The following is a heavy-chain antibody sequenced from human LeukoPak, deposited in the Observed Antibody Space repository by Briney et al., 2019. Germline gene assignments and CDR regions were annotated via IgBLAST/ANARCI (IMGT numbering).Heavy chain of an antibody. CDR3: AKDRPYITSWYGCSTP. V-gene: IGHV3-48*03. D-gene: IGHD3-10*01. Sequence: AGGSLRLSCAASGFTFSSYEMNWVRQAPGKGLEWVSYISSSGSTIYYADSVKGRFTISRDNSGNTLYLQMHSLRVEDTAVYYCAKDRPYITSWYGCSTPWGQGTLVTVSS. CDR2: ISSSGSTI. CDR1: GFTFSSYE. J-gene: IGHJ5*02.